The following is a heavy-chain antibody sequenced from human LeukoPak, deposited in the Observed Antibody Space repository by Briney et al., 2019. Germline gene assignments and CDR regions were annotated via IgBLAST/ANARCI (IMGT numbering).Heavy chain of an antibody. Sequence: GGSLRLSCSAAGFTFRSHAMHWVRQAPGKGLEYVSTINDDGGLTYYADSVKGRFTISRDNSKNTLYLQLNSLRAEDTAVYYCARAYGDSNYHYYGMDVWGQGTTVTVSS. CDR3: ARAYGDSNYHYYGMDV. J-gene: IGHJ6*02. D-gene: IGHD4-17*01. CDR1: GFTFRSHA. V-gene: IGHV3-64*04. CDR2: INDDGGLT.